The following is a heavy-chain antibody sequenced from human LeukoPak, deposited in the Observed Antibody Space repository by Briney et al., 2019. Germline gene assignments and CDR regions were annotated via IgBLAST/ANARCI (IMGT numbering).Heavy chain of an antibody. V-gene: IGHV3-53*01. D-gene: IGHD2-15*01. CDR3: ASSLYGMDV. CDR1: GFTVSNNY. Sequence: GGSLRLSCAASGFTVSNNYMTWVRQAPGKGLEWVSVIYTDGRTHYANTVKGRFTVSRDSSENTLYLQMNSLRAEDTAVYYCASSLYGMDVWGQGTTVTVSS. CDR2: IYTDGRT. J-gene: IGHJ6*02.